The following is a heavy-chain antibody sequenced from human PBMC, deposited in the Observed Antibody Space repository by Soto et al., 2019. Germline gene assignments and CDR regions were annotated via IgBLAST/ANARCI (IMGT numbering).Heavy chain of an antibody. J-gene: IGHJ6*02. CDR3: ARGPAAPSHYYYYGMDV. CDR1: GFTFSSYG. V-gene: IGHV3-33*01. D-gene: IGHD6-25*01. CDR2: IWYDGSNK. Sequence: QVQLVESGGGVVQPGRSLRLSCAASGFTFSSYGMHWVRQAPGKGLEWVAVIWYDGSNKYYADSVKGRFTISRDNSKNTLYLQMNSLRAEDTAVYYCARGPAAPSHYYYYGMDVWGQGTTVTVSS.